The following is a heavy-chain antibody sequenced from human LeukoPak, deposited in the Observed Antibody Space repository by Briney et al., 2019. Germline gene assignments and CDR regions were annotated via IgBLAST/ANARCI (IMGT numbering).Heavy chain of an antibody. CDR3: ARGIGVVVVANSYFDS. CDR1: GYTLTELS. CDR2: FDPEDGET. Sequence: ASVKVSCKVSGYTLTELSMHWVRPAPGKGLEWMGGFDPEDGETIYAQKFQGRVTMTEDTSTDTAYMEMSSLRSEDTAVYYCARGIGVVVVANSYFDSWGQGTLVTVSS. D-gene: IGHD2-15*01. J-gene: IGHJ4*02. V-gene: IGHV1-24*01.